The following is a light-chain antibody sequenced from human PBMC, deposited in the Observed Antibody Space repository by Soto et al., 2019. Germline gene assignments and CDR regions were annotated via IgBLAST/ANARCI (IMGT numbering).Light chain of an antibody. J-gene: IGLJ1*01. Sequence: SVLTQPPSSSGPPGQRVTISCSGSRSNIGSNYVYWYQQLPGTAPKLLIYRNNQRPSGVPDRFSGSKSGTSASLAISGLRSEDEADYYCAPWDDSLSGHYVFGTGTKVTVL. CDR2: RNN. CDR1: RSNIGSNY. CDR3: APWDDSLSGHYV. V-gene: IGLV1-47*01.